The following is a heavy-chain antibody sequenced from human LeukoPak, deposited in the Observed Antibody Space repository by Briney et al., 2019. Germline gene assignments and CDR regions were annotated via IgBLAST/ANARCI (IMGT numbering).Heavy chain of an antibody. CDR1: EFTFSSYA. CDR2: ISGPGGTT. V-gene: IGHV3-23*01. CDR3: ARDSADYGDYDY. Sequence: GGSLRLSCAASEFTFSSYAMNWVRQAPGKGLEWVSFISGPGGTTYYADSVKGRFTISRDNSKNTLYLQMNSLRAEDTAVYYCARDSADYGDYDYWGQGTLVTVSS. J-gene: IGHJ4*02. D-gene: IGHD4-17*01.